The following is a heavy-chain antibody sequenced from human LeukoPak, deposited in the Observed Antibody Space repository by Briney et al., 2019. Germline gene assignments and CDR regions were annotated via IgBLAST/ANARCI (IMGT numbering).Heavy chain of an antibody. CDR2: IYYSGST. D-gene: IGHD3-3*02. V-gene: IGHV4-39*01. CDR1: GGSISSSSYY. Sequence: SETLSLTCTVSGGSISSSSYYWGWIRQPPGKGLEWIGSIYYSGSTYYNPSLKSRVTISVDTSKNQFSLKLSSVTAADTAVYYCADSKRISAFDIWGQRTMVTVSS. J-gene: IGHJ3*02. CDR3: ADSKRISAFDI.